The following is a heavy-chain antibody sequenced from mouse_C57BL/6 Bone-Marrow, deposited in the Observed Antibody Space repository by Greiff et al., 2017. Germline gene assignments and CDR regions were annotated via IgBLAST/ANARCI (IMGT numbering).Heavy chain of an antibody. J-gene: IGHJ3*01. Sequence: EVQLVESGPGLVKPSQSLSLTCSVTGYSITSGYYWKWIRQFPGNKLEWMGYISYDGSNNYNPSLKNRISITRDTSKNQFFLKLNSVTTEDTATYYCARELGWFAYWGQGTLVTVSA. CDR1: GYSITSGYY. V-gene: IGHV3-6*01. D-gene: IGHD4-1*01. CDR2: ISYDGSN. CDR3: ARELGWFAY.